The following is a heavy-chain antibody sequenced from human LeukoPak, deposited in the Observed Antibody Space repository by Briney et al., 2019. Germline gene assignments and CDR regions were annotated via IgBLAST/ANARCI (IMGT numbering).Heavy chain of an antibody. V-gene: IGHV4-59*08. J-gene: IGHJ4*02. D-gene: IGHD5-24*01. Sequence: KSSETLSLTCTVPGGSMSSYYWSWIRQPPGKGLEWIGYIYYSGSTKYNPSLKSRVTISVDTSKNQFSLKLSSVTAADTAVYYCARGARAGYNLEPFDYWGQGTLVTVSS. CDR3: ARGARAGYNLEPFDY. CDR2: IYYSGST. CDR1: GGSMSSYY.